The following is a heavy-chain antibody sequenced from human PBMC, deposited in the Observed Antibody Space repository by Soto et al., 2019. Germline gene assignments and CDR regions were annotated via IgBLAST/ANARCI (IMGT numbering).Heavy chain of an antibody. Sequence: QVQLVQSGAELKKPGASVKVSCKASGYTFTSYGLTWVRQAPGQGPEWMGWVSAYNGKTNYAQKFQGRVTMTTDTSSSTAYMELRSLRSDDTAVYYCARVPAYCGGDCYSDWGQGTLVTVTS. CDR3: ARVPAYCGGDCYSD. D-gene: IGHD2-21*02. CDR1: GYTFTSYG. CDR2: VSAYNGKT. J-gene: IGHJ4*02. V-gene: IGHV1-18*01.